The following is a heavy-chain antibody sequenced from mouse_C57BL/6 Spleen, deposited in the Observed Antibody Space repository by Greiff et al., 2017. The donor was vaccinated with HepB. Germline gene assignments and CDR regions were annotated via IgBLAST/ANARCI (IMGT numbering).Heavy chain of an antibody. J-gene: IGHJ4*01. CDR1: GFTFSDYG. CDR3: ARNDYDVGYYAMDY. D-gene: IGHD2-4*01. CDR2: ISSGSSTI. Sequence: EVQGVESGGGLVKPGGSLKLSCAASGFTFSDYGMHWVRQAPEKGLEWVAYISSGSSTIYYADTVKGRFTISRDNAKNTLFLQMTSLRSEDTAMYYCARNDYDVGYYAMDYWGQGTSVTVSS. V-gene: IGHV5-17*01.